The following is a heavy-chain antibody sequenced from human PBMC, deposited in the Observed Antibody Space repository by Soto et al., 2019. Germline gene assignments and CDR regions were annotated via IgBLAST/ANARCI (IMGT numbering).Heavy chain of an antibody. Sequence: PSETLSLTCTVSGGSISSGDYYWSWIRQPPGKGLEWIGYIYYSGSTYYNPSLKSRVTISVDTSKNQFSLKLSPVTAADTAVYYCAREFIAYYDFWSGYYKGGKANYFDYRGQGTLVTVYS. CDR1: GGSISSGDYY. CDR3: AREFIAYYDFWSGYYKGGKANYFDY. V-gene: IGHV4-30-4*01. J-gene: IGHJ4*02. CDR2: IYYSGST. D-gene: IGHD3-3*01.